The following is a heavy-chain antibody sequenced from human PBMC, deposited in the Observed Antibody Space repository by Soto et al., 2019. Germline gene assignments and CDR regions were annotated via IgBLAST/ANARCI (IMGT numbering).Heavy chain of an antibody. CDR3: AREGGGTMVRGVNDYYYGMDV. CDR2: IIPIFGTA. D-gene: IGHD3-10*01. Sequence: QVQLVQSGAEVKKPGSSVKVSCKASGGTFSSYAISWVRQAPGQGLEWMGGIIPIFGTANYAQKFQGRVTITADESTSKAYMELSSLRSEDTAVYYCAREGGGTMVRGVNDYYYGMDVWGQGTTVTVSS. J-gene: IGHJ6*02. CDR1: GGTFSSYA. V-gene: IGHV1-69*01.